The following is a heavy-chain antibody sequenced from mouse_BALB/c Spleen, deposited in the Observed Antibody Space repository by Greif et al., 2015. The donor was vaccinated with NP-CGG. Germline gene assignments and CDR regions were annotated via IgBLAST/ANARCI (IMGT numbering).Heavy chain of an antibody. CDR3: ARNQLGRGYFDY. CDR1: GYTFTDYW. J-gene: IGHJ2*01. D-gene: IGHD4-1*02. CDR2: IDTSDSYT. V-gene: IGHV1-69*01. Sequence: QVQLQQSGAELVMPGASVKMSCKASGYTFTDYWMHWVKQRPGQGLEWIGAIDTSDSYTSYNQKFKGKATLTVDESSSTAYMQLSSLTSEDSAVYYCARNQLGRGYFDYWGQGTTLTVSS.